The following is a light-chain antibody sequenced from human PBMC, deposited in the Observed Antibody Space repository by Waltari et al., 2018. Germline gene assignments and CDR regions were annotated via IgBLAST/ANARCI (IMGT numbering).Light chain of an antibody. CDR2: VAS. J-gene: IGKJ2*01. CDR1: QSVSSTY. Sequence: EIVLTQSPGTLSLSPGERATLSCMASQSVSSTYLAWYQQKPGQAPRLLIYVASRRATGVPDSFSGSGSAPDFTLTIIRLEPVDFAMYYCQYYGGSYSFGQGTKLEIK. CDR3: QYYGGSYS. V-gene: IGKV3-20*01.